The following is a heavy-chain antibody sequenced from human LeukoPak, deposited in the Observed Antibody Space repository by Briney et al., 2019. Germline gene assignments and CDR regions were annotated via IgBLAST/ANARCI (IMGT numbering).Heavy chain of an antibody. V-gene: IGHV1-46*01. D-gene: IGHD7-27*01. J-gene: IGHJ4*02. CDR3: ARDPPGAHFDY. CDR2: INPSGGST. Sequence: ASVKVSCKASGGTFSSYAISWVRQAPGQGLEWMGIINPSGGSTSYAQKFQGRVTMTRDTSTSTVYMELSSLRSEDTAVYYCARDPPGAHFDYWGQGTLVTVSS. CDR1: GGTFSSYA.